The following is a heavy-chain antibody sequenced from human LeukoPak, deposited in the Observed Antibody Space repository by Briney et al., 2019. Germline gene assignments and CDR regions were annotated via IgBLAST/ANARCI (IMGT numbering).Heavy chain of an antibody. CDR3: ARSRYPVTRTPDWFDP. CDR1: GYTFTDYY. CDR2: INPNSGGS. V-gene: IGHV1-2*04. D-gene: IGHD4-17*01. Sequence: ASVKVSCKASGYTFTDYYMHWVRQAPGQGLEWMGRINPNSGGSNYARKFQGWVTMTRDTSISTAYMELSRLRSDDTAVYYCARSRYPVTRTPDWFDPWGQGTLVTVSS. J-gene: IGHJ5*02.